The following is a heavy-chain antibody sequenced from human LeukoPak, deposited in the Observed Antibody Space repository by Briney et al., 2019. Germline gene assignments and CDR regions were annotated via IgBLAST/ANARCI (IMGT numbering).Heavy chain of an antibody. CDR3: ARDHYYDSSGYYYVPQYYYNYYYMDV. D-gene: IGHD3-22*01. V-gene: IGHV1-2*02. CDR1: GYTFTCYY. J-gene: IGHJ6*03. Sequence: ASVKVSCKASGYTFTCYYMHWVRQAPGQGLEWMGWINPNSGGTNYAQKFQGRVTMTRDTSISTAYMELSRLRSDDTAVYYCARDHYYDSSGYYYVPQYYYNYYYMDVWGKGTTVTVSS. CDR2: INPNSGGT.